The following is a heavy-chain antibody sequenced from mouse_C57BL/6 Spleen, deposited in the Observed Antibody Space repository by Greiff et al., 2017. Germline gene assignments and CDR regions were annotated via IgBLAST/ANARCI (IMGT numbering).Heavy chain of an antibody. J-gene: IGHJ2*01. CDR3: ARSDYYGGNYFDY. CDR1: GYTFTDYY. D-gene: IGHD1-1*01. Sequence: VQLQQSGPELVKPGASVKISCKASGYTFTDYYMNWVKQSHGKSLEWIGDINPNNGGTSYNQKFKGKATLTVDKSSSTAYMELRSLTSEDSAVYYCARSDYYGGNYFDYGGKGTALSVSS. V-gene: IGHV1-26*01. CDR2: INPNNGGT.